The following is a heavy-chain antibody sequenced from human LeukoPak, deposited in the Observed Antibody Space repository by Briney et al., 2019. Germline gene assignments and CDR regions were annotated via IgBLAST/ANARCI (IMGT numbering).Heavy chain of an antibody. D-gene: IGHD3/OR15-3a*01. CDR2: ISSSSSYI. CDR1: GFTFSSYE. CDR3: ARDWTAGDY. Sequence: GGSLRLSCAASGFTFSSYEMNWVRQAPGTGLEWVSSISSSSSYIYYADSVKGRFTISRDNAKNSLYLQMNSLRAEDTAVYYCARDWTAGDYWGQGTLVTVSS. V-gene: IGHV3-21*01. J-gene: IGHJ4*02.